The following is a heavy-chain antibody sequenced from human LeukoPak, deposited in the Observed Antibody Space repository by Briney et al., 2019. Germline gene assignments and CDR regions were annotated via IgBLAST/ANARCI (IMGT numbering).Heavy chain of an antibody. Sequence: GGSLRLSCAASGFTFSSYYMNWVRQAPGKGLEWVSSISTSSIYIYYADSVKGRFTISRDNAKNSLYLQMNSLRAEDTAVYYCARPKYYYDSSVYFDYWGQGTLVTVSS. CDR1: GFTFSSYY. CDR2: ISTSSIYI. V-gene: IGHV3-21*01. J-gene: IGHJ4*02. D-gene: IGHD3-22*01. CDR3: ARPKYYYDSSVYFDY.